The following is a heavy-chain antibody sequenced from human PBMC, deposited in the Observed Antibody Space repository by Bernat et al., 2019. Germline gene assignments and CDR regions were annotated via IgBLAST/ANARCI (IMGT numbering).Heavy chain of an antibody. D-gene: IGHD3/OR15-3a*01. Sequence: VQLVESGGGLVQPGGSLRLSCSASGFTFSSYAMHWVRQAPGKGLEYVSAISSNGGSTYYADSVKGRFTISRDNSKNTLYLQINSLTAEDTAVYYCARDKDWSHFDYWGQGTLVTVSS. CDR3: ARDKDWSHFDY. J-gene: IGHJ4*02. CDR2: ISSNGGST. CDR1: GFTFSSYA. V-gene: IGHV3-64*04.